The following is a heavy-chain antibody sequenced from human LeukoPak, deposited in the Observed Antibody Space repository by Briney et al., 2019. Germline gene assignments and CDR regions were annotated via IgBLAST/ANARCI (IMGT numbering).Heavy chain of an antibody. J-gene: IGHJ4*02. CDR2: ISAYNGNT. D-gene: IGHD2-2*01. CDR3: ARDLGSGIVVVPAAPFDY. CDR1: GYTFTSYD. Sequence: ASVKVSCKASGYTFTSYDISWVRQAPGQGLEWMGWISAYNGNTNYAQKLQGRVTMTTDTSTSTAYMELRSLRSDDTAVYYCARDLGSGIVVVPAAPFDYWGQGTLVTVSS. V-gene: IGHV1-18*01.